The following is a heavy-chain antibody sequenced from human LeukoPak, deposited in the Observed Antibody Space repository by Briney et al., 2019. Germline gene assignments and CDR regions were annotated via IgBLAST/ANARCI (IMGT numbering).Heavy chain of an antibody. J-gene: IGHJ6*03. CDR3: ARTTEGGYTYGYFYYYYMDV. CDR1: GGSISTYY. Sequence: PSETLSLTCTVSGGSISTYYWSWIRQPPGKGLEWIGYIHYSGSTNYNPSLKSRVTISVDTSKNQFSLKLSSVTAADTAVYYCARTTEGGYTYGYFYYYYMDVWGKGTTVTISS. V-gene: IGHV4-59*01. CDR2: IHYSGST. D-gene: IGHD5-18*01.